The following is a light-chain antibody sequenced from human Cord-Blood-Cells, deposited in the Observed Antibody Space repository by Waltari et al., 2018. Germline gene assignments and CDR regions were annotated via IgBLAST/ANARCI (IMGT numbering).Light chain of an antibody. Sequence: DIVMTQSPDSLAVSLGERATINCKSSPSVLYRSNNKNYLAWYQQKPGQPPKLPISWASTPETGVPDRFSGRGSGTDFTLTNSSLQAEDVAVYYCQQYYSTPYSFGQGTKLEIK. V-gene: IGKV4-1*01. CDR1: PSVLYRSNNKNY. CDR3: QQYYSTPYS. CDR2: WAS. J-gene: IGKJ2*03.